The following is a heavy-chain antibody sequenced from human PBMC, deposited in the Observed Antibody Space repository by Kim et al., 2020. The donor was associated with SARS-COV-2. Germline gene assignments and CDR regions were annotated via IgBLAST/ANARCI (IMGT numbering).Heavy chain of an antibody. CDR3: ATCLAWTTVIPPYFDL. V-gene: IGHV3-23*01. CDR2: ISDSGAST. Sequence: GGSLRLSCAASGFTFSSHAMSWVRQAPGKGLEWISGISDSGASTYYADSVKGRFTISRDNSRDTLYLQMNSLRAEDTAVYYCATCLAWTTVIPPYFDLWGRGALVTVSS. CDR1: GFTFSSHA. D-gene: IGHD4-17*01. J-gene: IGHJ2*01.